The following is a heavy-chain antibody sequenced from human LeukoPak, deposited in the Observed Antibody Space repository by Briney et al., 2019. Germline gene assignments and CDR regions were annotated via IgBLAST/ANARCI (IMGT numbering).Heavy chain of an antibody. CDR3: AKVNGYYFVGPNDY. J-gene: IGHJ4*02. V-gene: IGHV3-23*01. D-gene: IGHD3-22*01. Sequence: GGSLRLSCAASGFTFSSYAMSWVRQAPGKGLEWVSAISGSGGSTYYADSVKGRFTISRDNSKNTLYLQMNSLRAEDTAVYYCAKVNGYYFVGPNDYWGQGTLVTVSS. CDR1: GFTFSSYA. CDR2: ISGSGGST.